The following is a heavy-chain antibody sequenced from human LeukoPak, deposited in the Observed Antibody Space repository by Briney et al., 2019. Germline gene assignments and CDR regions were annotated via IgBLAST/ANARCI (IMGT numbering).Heavy chain of an antibody. V-gene: IGHV4-34*01. CDR1: GGSFSGYY. Sequence: KPSETLSLTCAVYGGSFSGYYWSWIRQPPGKGLEWIGEINHSGSTNYNPSLKSRVTISVDTSKNQFSLKLSSVTAADTAVYYCARRHPKGSVVPAAIDYWGQGTLVTVSS. J-gene: IGHJ4*02. D-gene: IGHD2-2*01. CDR3: ARRHPKGSVVPAAIDY. CDR2: INHSGST.